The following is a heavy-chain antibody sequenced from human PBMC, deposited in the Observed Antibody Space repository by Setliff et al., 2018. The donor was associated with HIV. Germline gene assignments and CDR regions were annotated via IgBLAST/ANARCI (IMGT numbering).Heavy chain of an antibody. J-gene: IGHJ4*02. CDR3: AAGYCGGWYDSYFDQ. CDR1: GGTFSSYA. V-gene: IGHV1-69*04. Sequence: GASVKVSCKASGGTFSSYAISWVRQAPGQGLEWMGRIIPILGIANYAQKFQGRVTITADKSTSTAYMELSSLRSEDTAVYYCAAGYCGGWYDSYFDQWGQGTLVTVSS. CDR2: IIPILGIA. D-gene: IGHD2-21*01.